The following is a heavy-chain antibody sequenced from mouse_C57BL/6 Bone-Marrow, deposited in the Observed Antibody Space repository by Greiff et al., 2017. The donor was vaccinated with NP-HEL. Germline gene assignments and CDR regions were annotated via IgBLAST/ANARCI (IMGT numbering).Heavy chain of an antibody. D-gene: IGHD1-1*01. CDR1: GYAFSSYW. J-gene: IGHJ4*01. Sequence: QVHVKQSGAELVKPGASVKISCKASGYAFSSYWMNWVKERPGKGLEWIGQIYPGDGDTKYNGKFKGKATLTADKSSSTAYMQVSSLASEDSAFYLCARGDYGSSRFGYAMDYWGQGTSVTVSS. CDR2: IYPGDGDT. CDR3: ARGDYGSSRFGYAMDY. V-gene: IGHV1-80*01.